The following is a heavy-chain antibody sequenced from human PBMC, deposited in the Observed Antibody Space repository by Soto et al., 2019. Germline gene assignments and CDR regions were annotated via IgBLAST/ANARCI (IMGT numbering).Heavy chain of an antibody. CDR3: ATGGMGDRDYYYGMDV. CDR1: GGTFSSYT. CDR2: IIPILGIA. J-gene: IGHJ6*02. D-gene: IGHD3-16*01. Sequence: QVQLVQSGAEVKKPGSSVKVSCKASGGTFSSYTISWVRQAPGQGLEWMGRIIPILGIANYAQKFQGRVTITADKSTSTAYRGLSSLRSEDTAVYYCATGGMGDRDYYYGMDVWGQGTTVTVSS. V-gene: IGHV1-69*02.